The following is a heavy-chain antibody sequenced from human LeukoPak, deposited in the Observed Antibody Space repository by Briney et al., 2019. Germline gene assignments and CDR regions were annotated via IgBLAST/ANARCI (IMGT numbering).Heavy chain of an antibody. J-gene: IGHJ4*02. CDR2: IKSKTDGGTT. Sequence: GGSLRLSCAASGFTFSNAWMSWVRRAPGKGLEWVGRIKSKTDGGTTDYAAPVKGRFTISRDDSKNTLYLQMNSLKTEDTAVYYCTTGVNYADSPFDYWGQGTLVTVSS. CDR3: TTGVNYADSPFDY. V-gene: IGHV3-15*01. CDR1: GFTFSNAW. D-gene: IGHD4-17*01.